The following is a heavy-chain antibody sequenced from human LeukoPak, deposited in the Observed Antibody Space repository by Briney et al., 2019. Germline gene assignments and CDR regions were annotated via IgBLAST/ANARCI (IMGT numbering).Heavy chain of an antibody. J-gene: IGHJ5*02. CDR1: GGSISSSSYY. D-gene: IGHD4-17*01. CDR2: IYYSGSTNYNPSL. Sequence: SETLSLTCTVSGGSISSSSYYWGWLRQPPGKGLEWIGYIYYSGSTNYNPSLNYNPSLKSRVTISVDTSKNQLSLKLTSVTAADTAVYYCARRGGDYEDWFDPWGQGTLVTVSS. CDR3: ARRGGDYEDWFDP. V-gene: IGHV4-61*05.